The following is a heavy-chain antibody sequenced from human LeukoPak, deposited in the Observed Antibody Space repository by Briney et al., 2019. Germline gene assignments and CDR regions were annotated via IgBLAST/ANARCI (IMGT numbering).Heavy chain of an antibody. Sequence: GRSLRLPCAASGFTSSSYGMHWVRQAPGKELEWVAVISYDGSNKYCADSVKGRFTISRDNSKNTLYLQMNSLRAEDTAVYYCAKDSRPYTYYDILTGGYFDYWGQGTLVTVSS. D-gene: IGHD3-9*01. CDR3: AKDSRPYTYYDILTGGYFDY. V-gene: IGHV3-30*18. CDR1: GFTSSSYG. J-gene: IGHJ4*02. CDR2: ISYDGSNK.